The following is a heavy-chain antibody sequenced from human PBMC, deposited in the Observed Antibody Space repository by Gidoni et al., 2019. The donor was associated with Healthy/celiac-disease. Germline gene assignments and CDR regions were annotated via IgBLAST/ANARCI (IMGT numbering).Heavy chain of an antibody. CDR2: IYTSGST. Sequence: QVQLQESGPGLVKPSQTLSLTCTVSGGSISSGSYYWRWIRQPAGKGLEWIGRIYTSGSTNYNPSLKSRVTISGDTSKNQFSLKVSSVTAADTAVYYCARGVIDWFDPWGQGTLVTVSS. CDR3: ARGVIDWFDP. V-gene: IGHV4-61*02. D-gene: IGHD3-10*01. J-gene: IGHJ5*02. CDR1: GGSISSGSYY.